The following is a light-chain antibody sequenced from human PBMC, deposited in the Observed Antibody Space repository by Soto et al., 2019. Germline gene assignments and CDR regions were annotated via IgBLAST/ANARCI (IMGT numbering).Light chain of an antibody. CDR1: SSDVGGYNY. Sequence: QSALTQPASVSESPGQSITISCTGTSSDVGGYNYVSWYQQHQGKAPKLMIYDVSNRPSGVSNRFSGSKSGNTASLSISGLQAEDEADYYCSSYTSSSTRVFGTGTKLTVL. CDR3: SSYTSSSTRV. J-gene: IGLJ1*01. CDR2: DVS. V-gene: IGLV2-14*01.